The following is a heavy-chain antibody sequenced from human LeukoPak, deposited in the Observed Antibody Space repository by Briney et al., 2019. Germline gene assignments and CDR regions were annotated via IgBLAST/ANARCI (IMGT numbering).Heavy chain of an antibody. Sequence: GGSPRLSCAASGFTFSDYYMSWIRQAPGKGLEWVSYISNSGSVIYYVDSVKGRFTISRDNAKNSLYLQMNSLRAEDTAIYYCARGQCSGDSCYSLFDYWGQGTLVTVSS. V-gene: IGHV3-11*01. J-gene: IGHJ4*02. CDR3: ARGQCSGDSCYSLFDY. CDR2: ISNSGSVI. D-gene: IGHD2-15*01. CDR1: GFTFSDYY.